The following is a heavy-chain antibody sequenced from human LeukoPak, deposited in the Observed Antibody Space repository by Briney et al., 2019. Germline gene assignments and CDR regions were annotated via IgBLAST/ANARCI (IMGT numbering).Heavy chain of an antibody. CDR2: IVPIFGTA. CDR1: GGTFSSYA. Sequence: ASVKVSCKASGGTFSSYAISWVRQAPGQGLEWMGGIVPIFGTANYAQKFQGRVTITADESTSTAYMELSSLRSDDTAVYYCARVMRYYDSFDYWGQGTLVTVSS. CDR3: ARVMRYYDSFDY. D-gene: IGHD3-22*01. V-gene: IGHV1-69*13. J-gene: IGHJ4*02.